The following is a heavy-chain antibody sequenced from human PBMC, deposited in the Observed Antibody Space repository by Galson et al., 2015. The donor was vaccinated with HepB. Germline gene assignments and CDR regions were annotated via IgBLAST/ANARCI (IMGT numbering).Heavy chain of an antibody. CDR1: GSTFTSYY. D-gene: IGHD3-22*01. CDR2: VNPSGGST. CDR3: ARDGAVVPTRPFWYFDL. J-gene: IGHJ2*01. V-gene: IGHV1-46*01. Sequence: SVKVSCKASGSTFTSYYMHWVRQAPGQGLEWMGIVNPSGGSTSYAQKFQGRVTMTRDTSTSTVYMELSSLRSEDTAVYYCARDGAVVPTRPFWYFDLWGRGTLVTVSS.